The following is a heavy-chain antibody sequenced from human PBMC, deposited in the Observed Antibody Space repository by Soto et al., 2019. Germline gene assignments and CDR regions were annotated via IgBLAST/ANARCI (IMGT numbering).Heavy chain of an antibody. CDR2: INPSGGYT. CDR3: ARSRSMGDWSASVTTYAYGMDF. V-gene: IGHV1-46*01. D-gene: IGHD3-3*01. Sequence: QVQLVQSGAEVKKPGASVKVSCQTSGYTFTSYYIHWVRQAPGQGLAWMGIINPSGGYTKYSKKFQDRVTMTRDAATNIVYMELSSLTSEDTAVYFCARSRSMGDWSASVTTYAYGMDFWDQGTTVTVSS. J-gene: IGHJ6*02. CDR1: GYTFTSYY.